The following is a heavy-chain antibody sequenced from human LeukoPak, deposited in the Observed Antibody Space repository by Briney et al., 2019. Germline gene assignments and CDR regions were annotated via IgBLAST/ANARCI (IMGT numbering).Heavy chain of an antibody. Sequence: PGGSLRLSCAASGFTFSSYEMNWVRQAPGKGLEWVSAISGSGGSTYYADSVKGRFTISRDNSKNTLYLQMNSLRAEDTAVYYCAKKGRIVVVPAAIRYYYYYMDVWGKGTTVTVSS. J-gene: IGHJ6*03. CDR2: ISGSGGST. CDR3: AKKGRIVVVPAAIRYYYYYMDV. D-gene: IGHD2-2*02. CDR1: GFTFSSYE. V-gene: IGHV3-23*01.